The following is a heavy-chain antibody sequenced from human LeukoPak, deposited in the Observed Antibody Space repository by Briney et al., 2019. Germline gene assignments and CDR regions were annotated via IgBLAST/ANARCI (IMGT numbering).Heavy chain of an antibody. CDR3: ARGRVGYCSSTSCLNWFDP. D-gene: IGHD2-2*01. Sequence: GASVKVSCKVSGYTLTEVSMHWVRQAPGKGLEWMGGFDPEDGETIYAQKFQGRVTMTEDTSTNTVYMELSSLRSEDTAVYYCARGRVGYCSSTSCLNWFDPWGQGTLVTVSS. CDR2: FDPEDGET. J-gene: IGHJ5*02. CDR1: GYTLTEVS. V-gene: IGHV1-24*01.